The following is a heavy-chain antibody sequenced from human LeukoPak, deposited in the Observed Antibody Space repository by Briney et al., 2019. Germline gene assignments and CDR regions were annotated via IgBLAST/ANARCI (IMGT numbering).Heavy chain of an antibody. CDR2: INAGNGNT. D-gene: IGHD3-10*01. Sequence: ASVKVSCKASGYTFTSYAMHWVRQAPGQRLEWMGWINAGNGNTKYSQKFQGRVTITRDTSASTAYMELCSLRSEDTAVYCCARDRGPYYFDYWGQGTLVTVSS. V-gene: IGHV1-3*01. J-gene: IGHJ4*02. CDR3: ARDRGPYYFDY. CDR1: GYTFTSYA.